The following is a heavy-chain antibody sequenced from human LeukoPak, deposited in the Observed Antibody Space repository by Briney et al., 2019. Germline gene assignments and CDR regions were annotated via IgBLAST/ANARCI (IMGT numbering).Heavy chain of an antibody. V-gene: IGHV1-18*01. D-gene: IGHD6-13*01. J-gene: IGHJ6*03. CDR2: ISAYNGNT. CDR3: ARVVGLTGYSSSWYSGYYYYMDV. Sequence: ASVKVSCKASGYTFTSYGISWVRQAPGQGLELTGLISAYNGNTNYAQKLQGRVTMTTDTSTSTAYMELRSLRSDDTAVYYCARVVGLTGYSSSWYSGYYYYMDVWGKGTTVTVSS. CDR1: GYTFTSYG.